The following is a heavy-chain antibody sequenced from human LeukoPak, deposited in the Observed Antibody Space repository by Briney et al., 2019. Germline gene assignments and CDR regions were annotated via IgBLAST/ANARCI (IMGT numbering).Heavy chain of an antibody. CDR3: AKAGTTLGYCSGGSCRYYFDY. CDR2: ISGSGGST. Sequence: GGTLSLSCAVSGFTFSSYGMSWVRQAPGKGLEWVSAISGSGGSTYYVDSVKGRFTISRDNSKNTLYLQMNSLRAEDTAVYYCAKAGTTLGYCSGGSCRYYFDYWGQGTLVTVSS. CDR1: GFTFSSYG. J-gene: IGHJ4*02. D-gene: IGHD2-15*01. V-gene: IGHV3-23*01.